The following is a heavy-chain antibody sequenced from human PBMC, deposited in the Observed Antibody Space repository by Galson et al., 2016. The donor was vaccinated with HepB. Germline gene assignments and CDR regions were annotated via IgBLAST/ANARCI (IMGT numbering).Heavy chain of an antibody. Sequence: SETLSLTCGVFGGSFSGYYWSWIRQAPGKGLEWIGEINHSGSTNYNPSLQSRVTISLDTSKNHFSLNLSSVTATDTAVYYCARGQEQWLMYERLYYYYPMDVWGQGTTVTVSS. D-gene: IGHD6-19*01. CDR3: ARGQEQWLMYERLYYYYPMDV. CDR1: GGSFSGYY. CDR2: INHSGST. V-gene: IGHV4-34*01. J-gene: IGHJ6*02.